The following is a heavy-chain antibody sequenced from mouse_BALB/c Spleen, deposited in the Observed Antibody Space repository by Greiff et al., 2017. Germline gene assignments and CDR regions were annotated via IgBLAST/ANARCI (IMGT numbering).Heavy chain of an antibody. V-gene: IGHV2-5-1*01. CDR2: IWRGGST. CDR3: AKKSNYALYAMDY. D-gene: IGHD1-1*02. CDR1: GFSLTSYG. J-gene: IGHJ4*01. Sequence: VKLMESGPSLVQPSQSLSITCTVSGFSLTSYGVHWVRQSPGKGLEWLGVIWRGGSTDYNAAFMSRLSITKDNSKSQVFFKMNSLQADDTAIYYCAKKSNYALYAMDYWGQGTSVTVSS.